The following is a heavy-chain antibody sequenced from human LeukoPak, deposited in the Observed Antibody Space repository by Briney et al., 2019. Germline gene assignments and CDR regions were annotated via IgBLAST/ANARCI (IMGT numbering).Heavy chain of an antibody. J-gene: IGHJ5*02. CDR1: GYTFTSYY. V-gene: IGHV1-46*01. Sequence: GASVKVSCKASGYTFTSYYMHWVRQAPGQGLEWMGIINPSGGSTSYAQKFQGRVTMTRDMSTSTVYMELSSLRSEDTAVYYCAGAARPNWFDPWGQGTLVTVSS. CDR3: AGAARPNWFDP. D-gene: IGHD6-6*01. CDR2: INPSGGST.